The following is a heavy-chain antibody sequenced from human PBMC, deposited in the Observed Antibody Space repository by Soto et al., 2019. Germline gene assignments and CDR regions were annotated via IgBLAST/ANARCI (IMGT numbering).Heavy chain of an antibody. CDR3: ARINDILTGFDY. V-gene: IGHV2-26*01. D-gene: IGHD3-9*01. CDR2: IFSNDEK. Sequence: QVTLKESGPVLVKPTETLTLTCTVSGFSLSNARMGVSWIRQPPGKALEWLAHIFSNDEKSYSTSLKSRFTISKDNSKSHVVLTMTNLDPVDTATYYCARINDILTGFDYWGQGTLVTVSS. CDR1: GFSLSNARMG. J-gene: IGHJ4*02.